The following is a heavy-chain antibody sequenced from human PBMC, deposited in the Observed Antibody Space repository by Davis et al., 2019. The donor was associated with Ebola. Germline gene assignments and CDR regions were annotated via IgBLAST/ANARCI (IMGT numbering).Heavy chain of an antibody. D-gene: IGHD5-12*01. V-gene: IGHV4-30-2*03. CDR3: ARHKCPSGYDPGNWFDP. J-gene: IGHJ5*02. CDR2: YYSTGGT. Sequence: SDILSSPFPVTSGFVSSGGSSWCWLLPPQGTGLEWIGYYYSTGGTYYRPSLRTRVTTSVDTSKNQFSLQLRSVTAADTAVYYCARHKCPSGYDPGNWFDPGGHGVLVTVSS. CDR1: SGFVSSGGSS.